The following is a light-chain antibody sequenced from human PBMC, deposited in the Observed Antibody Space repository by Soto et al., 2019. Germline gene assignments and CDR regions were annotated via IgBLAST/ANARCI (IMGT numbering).Light chain of an antibody. CDR2: DAS. Sequence: DIQMTQSPSTLSASVGDRVTITCRASQIISSWLDWYQQKPGKAPKLRIYDASSLESGVPSRFSGSGSGTEFTLTISSLQPDDFATYYCQQYNSYSRTFGQGTKVDIK. V-gene: IGKV1-5*01. CDR1: QIISSW. CDR3: QQYNSYSRT. J-gene: IGKJ1*01.